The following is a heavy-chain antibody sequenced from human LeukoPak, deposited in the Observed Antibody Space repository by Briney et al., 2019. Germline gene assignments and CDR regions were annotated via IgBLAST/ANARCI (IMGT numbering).Heavy chain of an antibody. D-gene: IGHD3-10*01. CDR2: IYYSGST. CDR1: GGSISNNNYY. Sequence: SETLSLTCTVSGGSISNNNYYWGWIRQPPGKGLEWIGTIYYSGSTYYNPSLRSRVTMSLDTSKNQFSLRLSSVTAADTAVYYCARESPNRLLWFGEATTGDAFDIWGQGTMVTVSS. J-gene: IGHJ3*02. V-gene: IGHV4-39*07. CDR3: ARESPNRLLWFGEATTGDAFDI.